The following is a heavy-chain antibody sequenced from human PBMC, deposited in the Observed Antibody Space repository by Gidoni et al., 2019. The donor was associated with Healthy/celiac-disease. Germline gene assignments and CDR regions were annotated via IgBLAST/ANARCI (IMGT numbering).Heavy chain of an antibody. D-gene: IGHD1-26*01. Sequence: EVQLVESGGGLVKPGGSLRLSCAASGFTFSSYSMNWVRQAPGKGLEWVSSISSSSSYIYSADSVKGRFTISRDNAKNSLYLQMNSLRAEDTAVYYCARDGWELSAGSPFDYWGQGTLVTVSS. V-gene: IGHV3-21*01. CDR3: ARDGWELSAGSPFDY. J-gene: IGHJ4*02. CDR2: ISSSSSYI. CDR1: GFTFSSYS.